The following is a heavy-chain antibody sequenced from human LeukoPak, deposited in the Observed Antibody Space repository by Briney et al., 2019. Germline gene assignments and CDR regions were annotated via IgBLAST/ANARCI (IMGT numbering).Heavy chain of an antibody. V-gene: IGHV3-23*01. D-gene: IGHD2-2*01. CDR2: ISGSGGST. Sequence: GGSLRLSCAASGFTLSSYAMSWVRQAPGKGLEWVSAISGSGGSTYYADSVKGRFTISRDNSKNTLYLQMNSLRAEDTAVYYCAKKVPAATYYYYYYMDVWGKGTTVTVSS. J-gene: IGHJ6*03. CDR3: AKKVPAATYYYYYYMDV. CDR1: GFTLSSYA.